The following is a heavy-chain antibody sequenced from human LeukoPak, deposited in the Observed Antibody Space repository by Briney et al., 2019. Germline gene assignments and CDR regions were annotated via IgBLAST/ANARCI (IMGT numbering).Heavy chain of an antibody. D-gene: IGHD4-23*01. V-gene: IGHV3-11*01. CDR2: ISSSGNTI. Sequence: GGSLRLSCAASGFTFSDYYMSWIRQAPGKGLEWVSYISSSGNTIYYADSVKGRFTISRDNAKNSLYLQMNSLRAEDTAVYYCARDHTVVSDYYFDYWGQGTLVTVSS. CDR3: ARDHTVVSDYYFDY. CDR1: GFTFSDYY. J-gene: IGHJ4*02.